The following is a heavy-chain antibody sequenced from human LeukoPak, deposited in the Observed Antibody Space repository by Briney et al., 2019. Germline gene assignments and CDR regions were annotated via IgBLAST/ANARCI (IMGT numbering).Heavy chain of an antibody. CDR1: GGSISSYY. J-gene: IGHJ4*02. CDR3: ARASGSSDFDY. V-gene: IGHV4-59*01. Sequence: SETLSLTCTVSGGSISSYYWSWIRQPPGKGLEWIGYIYYSGSTNYNPSLKSRVTISVDTSKNQFSLKLSSVTAAGTAVYYCARASGSSDFDYWGQGTLVTVSS. D-gene: IGHD1-26*01. CDR2: IYYSGST.